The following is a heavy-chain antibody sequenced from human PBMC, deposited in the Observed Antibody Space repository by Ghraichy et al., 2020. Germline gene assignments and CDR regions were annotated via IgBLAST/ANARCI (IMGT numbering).Heavy chain of an antibody. V-gene: IGHV1-2*02. CDR2: INPNSGGT. Sequence: ASVKVSCKASGYTFTGYYMHWVRQAPGQGLEWMGWINPNSGGTNYAQKFQGRVTMTRDTSISTAYMELSRLRSDDTAVYYCAIIGYCSSTSCPTGDYWGQGTLVTVSS. CDR1: GYTFTGYY. D-gene: IGHD2-2*01. CDR3: AIIGYCSSTSCPTGDY. J-gene: IGHJ4*02.